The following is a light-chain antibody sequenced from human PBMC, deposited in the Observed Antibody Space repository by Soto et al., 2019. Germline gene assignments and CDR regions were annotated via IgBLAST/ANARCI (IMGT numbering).Light chain of an antibody. J-gene: IGKJ1*01. Sequence: IVMTQSPSTLSVYPGERATLSCRGSHSVTNFYLAWYQQKPGQTPRLLIYDASSRPTGIPDRFSGSGSGTDFTLTISSLEPEDFAVYYCHHYGTSPPWTFGQGTKVDIK. CDR1: HSVTNFY. CDR3: HHYGTSPPWT. V-gene: IGKV3-20*01. CDR2: DAS.